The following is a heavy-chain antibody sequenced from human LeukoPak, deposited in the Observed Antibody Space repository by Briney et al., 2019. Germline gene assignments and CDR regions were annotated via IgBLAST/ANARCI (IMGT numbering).Heavy chain of an antibody. CDR2: INHSGST. D-gene: IGHD6-19*01. J-gene: IGHJ4*02. CDR3: ARVNSPPKDSSGWPFDY. CDR1: GGSFSGYY. V-gene: IGHV4-34*01. Sequence: SETLSLTCAVYGGSFSGYYWSWIRQPPGKGLEWIGEINHSGSTNYNPSLKSRVTISVGTSKNQFSLKLSSVTAADTAVYYCARVNSPPKDSSGWPFDYWGQGTLVTVSS.